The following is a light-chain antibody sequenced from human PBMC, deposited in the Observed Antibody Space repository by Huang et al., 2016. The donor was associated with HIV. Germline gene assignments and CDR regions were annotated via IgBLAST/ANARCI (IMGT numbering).Light chain of an antibody. Sequence: DIVMTQSPDSLAVALGERVTINCKSSQTFLYSSNNATYLAWYQQRPRQPPRLLIHGASARESGVPERFSGSGSETDFTLTISGLQAEDVAVYYCQQYYSTPTFGGGTKVEI. CDR2: GAS. CDR3: QQYYSTPT. J-gene: IGKJ4*01. V-gene: IGKV4-1*01. CDR1: QTFLYSSNNATY.